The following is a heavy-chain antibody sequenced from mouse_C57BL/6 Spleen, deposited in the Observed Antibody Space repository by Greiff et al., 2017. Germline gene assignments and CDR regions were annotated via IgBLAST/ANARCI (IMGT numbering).Heavy chain of an antibody. D-gene: IGHD2-3*01. Sequence: VQLQQSGADLLKPGASVKLSCKVTGYTFTGYWLEGVKQRLGHGLEGFGGFLLGSGSNNNNEKFKGKATFTSDTSSNTAYKQLSSLTTEDSAIYYCARSMVDYWGQGTTLTVSS. CDR2: FLLGSGSN. CDR1: GYTFTGYW. V-gene: IGHV1-9*01. J-gene: IGHJ2*01. CDR3: ARSMVDY.